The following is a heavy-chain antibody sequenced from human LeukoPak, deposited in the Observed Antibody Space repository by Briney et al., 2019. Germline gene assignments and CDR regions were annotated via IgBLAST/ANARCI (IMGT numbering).Heavy chain of an antibody. J-gene: IGHJ4*02. CDR2: INHSGST. D-gene: IGHD3-10*01. CDR1: GGSFSGYY. V-gene: IGHV4-34*01. CDR3: ASGVRFYGSGSYSFYYFDY. Sequence: SETLSLTCAVYGGSFSGYYWSWIRQPPGKGLEWIGEINHSGSTNYNPSLKSRVTISVDTSKNQFSLKLSSVTAADTAVYYCASGVRFYGSGSYSFYYFDYWGQGTLVTVSS.